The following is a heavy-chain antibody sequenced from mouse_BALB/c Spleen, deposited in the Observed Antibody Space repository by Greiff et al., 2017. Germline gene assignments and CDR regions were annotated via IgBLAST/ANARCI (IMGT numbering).Heavy chain of an antibody. V-gene: IGHV1S56*01. CDR2: IYPGNVNT. CDR1: GYTFTSYY. CDR3: ARPDYGNYAMDY. J-gene: IGHJ4*01. Sequence: QVQLQQSGPELVKPGASVRISCKASGYTFTSYYIHWVKQRPGQGLEWIGWIYPGNVNTKYNEKFKGKATLTADKSSSTAYMQLSSLTSEDSAVYFCARPDYGNYAMDYWGQGTSVTVSS. D-gene: IGHD2-1*01.